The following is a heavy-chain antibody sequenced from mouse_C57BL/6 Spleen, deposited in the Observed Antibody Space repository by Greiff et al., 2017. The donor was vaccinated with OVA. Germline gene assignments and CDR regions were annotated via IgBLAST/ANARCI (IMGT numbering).Heavy chain of an antibody. D-gene: IGHD1-1*01. Sequence: EVKLVESGGGLVKPGGSLKLSCAASGFTFSDYGMHWVRQAPEKGLEWVAYISSGSSTIYYADTVKGRFTISRDNAKNTLFLQMTSLRSEDTAMYYCANHYETWFAYWGQGTLVTVSA. J-gene: IGHJ3*01. V-gene: IGHV5-17*01. CDR3: ANHYETWFAY. CDR1: GFTFSDYG. CDR2: ISSGSSTI.